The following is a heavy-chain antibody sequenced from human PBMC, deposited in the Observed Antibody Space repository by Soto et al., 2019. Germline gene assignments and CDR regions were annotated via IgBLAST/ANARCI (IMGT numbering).Heavy chain of an antibody. CDR3: ARDEYSGSYYTGGYYYGMDV. V-gene: IGHV1-69*12. CDR2: IIPIFGTA. CDR1: GGTFSSYA. D-gene: IGHD1-26*01. Sequence: QVQLVQSGAEVKKPGSSVKVSYKASGGTFSSYAISWVRQAPGQGLEWMGGIIPIFGTANYAQKFQGRVTITADESTSTAYMELSSLRSEDTAVYYCARDEYSGSYYTGGYYYGMDVWGQGTTVTVSS. J-gene: IGHJ6*02.